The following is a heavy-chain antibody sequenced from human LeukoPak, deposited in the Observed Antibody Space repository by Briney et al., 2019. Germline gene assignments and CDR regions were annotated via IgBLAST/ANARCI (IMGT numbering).Heavy chain of an antibody. CDR1: GFTVSSNY. V-gene: IGHV3-53*01. CDR3: ARGYSYGLGSF. CDR2: VYSGGST. J-gene: IGHJ4*02. D-gene: IGHD5-18*01. Sequence: SGGSLRLSCAASGFTVSSNYMSWVRQAPGKGLEWVSVVYSGGSTYYADSVKGRFTISRDNSKNTLYLQMNSLRAEDTAVYYCARGYSYGLGSFWGQGTLVTVSS.